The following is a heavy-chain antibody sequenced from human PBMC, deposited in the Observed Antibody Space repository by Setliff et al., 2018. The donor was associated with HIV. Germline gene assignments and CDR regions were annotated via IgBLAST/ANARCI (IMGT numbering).Heavy chain of an antibody. CDR1: GGSFSGYS. D-gene: IGHD3-22*01. V-gene: IGHV4-34*01. CDR3: AREQGRSYYDSSGFDY. J-gene: IGHJ4*02. CDR2: INHSGST. Sequence: SETLSLTCAVYGGSFSGYSWGWIRQPPGKGLEWIGEINHSGSTNYNPSLKSRVTISVDTSKNQLSLKLTSVTAADTAVYYCAREQGRSYYDSSGFDYWGQGIPVTVSS.